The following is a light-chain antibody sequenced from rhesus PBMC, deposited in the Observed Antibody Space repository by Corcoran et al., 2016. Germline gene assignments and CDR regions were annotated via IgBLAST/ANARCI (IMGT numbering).Light chain of an antibody. CDR2: EVS. CDR1: SSVIGGYIY. J-gene: IGLJ1*01. CDR3: SSYAGSNNYI. Sequence: QAALTQPRSVSGSPGQSVPISCTGTSSVIGGYIYVYWYQQHPGTAPKLMIYEVSKRPSGVSDRFSGAKSGNTASLTISGLQAEDEADYYCSSYAGSNNYIFGAGTRLTVL. V-gene: IGLV2-32*02.